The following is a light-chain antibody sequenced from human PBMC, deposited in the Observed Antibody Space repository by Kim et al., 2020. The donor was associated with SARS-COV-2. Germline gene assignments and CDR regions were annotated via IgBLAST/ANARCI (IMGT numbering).Light chain of an antibody. Sequence: LYPGERATLSCRASPSVSSYLAWYQQKPGQAPSLLIYDASNRATGIPARFSGSGSGTDFTLTISSLEPEDFAVYYCQQRKNWPLTFGGGTKVDIK. CDR1: PSVSSY. J-gene: IGKJ4*01. CDR3: QQRKNWPLT. V-gene: IGKV3-11*01. CDR2: DAS.